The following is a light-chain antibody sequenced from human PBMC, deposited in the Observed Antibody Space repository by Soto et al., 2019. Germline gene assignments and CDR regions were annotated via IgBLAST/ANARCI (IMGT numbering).Light chain of an antibody. CDR3: QLSYSYPWT. V-gene: IGKV1-5*01. Sequence: DIQMTQSPSTLSASIGDRVTITCRASQAINNWLAWYQQKPGKAPNLLLYHASNLETGVPSRFSGSAFGTEFTLTISSLQPDDLATCYCQLSYSYPWTFGEGTKMEIK. CDR2: HAS. CDR1: QAINNW. J-gene: IGKJ1*01.